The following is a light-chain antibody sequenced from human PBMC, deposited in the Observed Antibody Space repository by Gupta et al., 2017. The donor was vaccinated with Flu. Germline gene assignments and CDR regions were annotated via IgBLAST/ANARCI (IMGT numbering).Light chain of an antibody. CDR1: QSLLHSNGYNY. V-gene: IGKV2-28*01. CDR3: RQALQTPHT. CDR2: LGS. J-gene: IGKJ4*01. Sequence: DIVMTQSPLSLPVTPGEPASIPCNSSQSLLHSNGYNYLDWYLQKPGQSPQLLIYLGSNRASGVPDRFSSSGSGTDFTLKISRVEAEDVGIYYCRQALQTPHTFGGGTKVEIK.